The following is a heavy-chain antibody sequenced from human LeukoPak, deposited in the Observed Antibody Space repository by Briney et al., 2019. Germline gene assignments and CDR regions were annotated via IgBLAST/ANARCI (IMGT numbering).Heavy chain of an antibody. V-gene: IGHV3-23*01. D-gene: IGHD6-19*01. Sequence: GGSLRLSCAASRFSFSSYGMHWVRQAPGKGLEWVSSISGSGGTIKYADSVKGRFTISRDNSRNTLSLQMNSLRAEDTALYYCAKSRTGWYGNLFDCWGQGTLVTVSS. CDR3: AKSRTGWYGNLFDC. CDR2: ISGSGGTI. J-gene: IGHJ4*02. CDR1: RFSFSSYG.